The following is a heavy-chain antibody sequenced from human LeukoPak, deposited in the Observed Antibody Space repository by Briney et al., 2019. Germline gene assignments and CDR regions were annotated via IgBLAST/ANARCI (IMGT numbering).Heavy chain of an antibody. D-gene: IGHD6-13*01. J-gene: IGHJ4*02. CDR2: ISGSGGST. CDR3: AKTLGLSWYEDY. V-gene: IGHV3-23*01. Sequence: PGGSLRLSCAASGFTFSSYAMSWVRRAPGKGLEWVSAISGSGGSTYYADSVKGRFTISRDNSKNTLYLQMNSLRAEDTAVYYCAKTLGLSWYEDYWGQGTLVTVSS. CDR1: GFTFSSYA.